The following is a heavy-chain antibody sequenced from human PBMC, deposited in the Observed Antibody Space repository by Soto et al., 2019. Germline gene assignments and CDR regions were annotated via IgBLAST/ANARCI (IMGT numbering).Heavy chain of an antibody. CDR2: IYWNDDK. CDR3: APIDDGMSGFSPYFDY. V-gene: IGHV2-5*01. CDR1: GYSLSARGAG. D-gene: IGHD1-20*01. Sequence: QITVEESGPTLVKPTQTLTLTCTFTGYSLSARGAGVGWIRQPPGKALEWLALIYWNDDKRYSPSLRSRVSITKDTPQNQVVFRMTKMGPVDTGTYYWAPIDDGMSGFSPYFDYWGHGSPVAVSS. J-gene: IGHJ4*01.